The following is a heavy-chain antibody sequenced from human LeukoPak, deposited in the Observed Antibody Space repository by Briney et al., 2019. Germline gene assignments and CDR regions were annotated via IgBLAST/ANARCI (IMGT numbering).Heavy chain of an antibody. V-gene: IGHV4-39*07. CDR1: GVSISSSSYY. CDR3: ARDAYEYGENSGFGY. Sequence: SETLSLTCTVSGVSISSSSYYWGWIRQPPGKGLEWIGSIYYSGSTYYNPSLKSRVTISVDTSKNQFSLKLSSVTAADTAVYYCARDAYEYGENSGFGYWGQGTLVTVSS. CDR2: IYYSGST. J-gene: IGHJ4*02. D-gene: IGHD4-23*01.